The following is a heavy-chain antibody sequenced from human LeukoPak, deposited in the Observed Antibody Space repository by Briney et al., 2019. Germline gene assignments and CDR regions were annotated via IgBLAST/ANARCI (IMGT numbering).Heavy chain of an antibody. CDR3: ARGGRYSSSWFDY. CDR2: ISSSSSYI. CDR1: GFTFSSYS. V-gene: IGHV3-21*01. D-gene: IGHD6-13*01. Sequence: GGSLRLSCAASGFTFSSYSMNWVRQAPGKRLEWVSSISSSSSYIYYADSVKGRFTISRDNAKNSLYLQMNSLRAEDTAVYYCARGGRYSSSWFDYWGQGTLVTVSS. J-gene: IGHJ4*02.